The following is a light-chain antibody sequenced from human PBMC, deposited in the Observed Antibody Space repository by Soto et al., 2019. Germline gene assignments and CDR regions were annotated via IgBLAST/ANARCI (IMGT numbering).Light chain of an antibody. CDR1: SSDVGGYNF. CDR2: DVN. Sequence: QSALTQPASVSGSPGQSITISCTGTSSDVGGYNFVSWYQHHPGKAPKLIIYDVNNRPSGVSNRFSGSKSGNTASLTISGLQAEDEADYYCTSYTTSSTYVFGTGTKLPS. J-gene: IGLJ1*01. V-gene: IGLV2-14*03. CDR3: TSYTTSSTYV.